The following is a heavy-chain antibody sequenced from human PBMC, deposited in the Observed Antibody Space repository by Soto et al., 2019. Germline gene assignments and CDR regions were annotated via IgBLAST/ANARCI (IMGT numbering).Heavy chain of an antibody. CDR3: AKDGVRYGEPWFGELLYHYYYYMDV. CDR1: GFTFSSYA. CDR2: ISGSGGST. J-gene: IGHJ6*03. Sequence: GGSLRLSCAASGFTFSSYAMSWVRQAPGKGLEWVSAISGSGGSTYYADSVKGRFTISRDNSKNTLYLQMNSLRAEDTAVYYCAKDGVRYGEPWFGELLYHYYYYMDVWGKGTTVTVSS. D-gene: IGHD3-10*01. V-gene: IGHV3-23*01.